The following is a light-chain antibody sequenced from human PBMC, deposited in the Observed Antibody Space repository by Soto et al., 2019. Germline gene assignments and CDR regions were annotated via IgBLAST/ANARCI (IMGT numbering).Light chain of an antibody. CDR2: GAS. CDR3: HQYVCSPSYT. CDR1: QSVSSSY. V-gene: IGKV3-20*01. J-gene: IGKJ2*01. Sequence: EIVLTQSPGTLSLSPGERATLSCRASQSVSSSYLAWYQQKPGQAPRLLIYGASSRAPGIPDRFSGSGSGTTFTLPLSTPEPEDFSVYYCHQYVCSPSYTFGQRPKLQI.